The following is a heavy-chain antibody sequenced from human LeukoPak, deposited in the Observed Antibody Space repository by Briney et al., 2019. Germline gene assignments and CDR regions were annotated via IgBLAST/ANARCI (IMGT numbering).Heavy chain of an antibody. J-gene: IGHJ4*02. CDR1: GFTFSSNA. D-gene: IGHD3-9*01. CDR3: AKVRSDYYDILTGNYNPLFDY. Sequence: GGSLRLSCAASGFTFSSNAVSWVRQAPGKGLEWVSAIRGSGGGTYYADSVKGRLTISRDNSKNTLYLQMNSLRAEDTAVYYCAKVRSDYYDILTGNYNPLFDYWGQGTLVTVSS. CDR2: IRGSGGGT. V-gene: IGHV3-23*01.